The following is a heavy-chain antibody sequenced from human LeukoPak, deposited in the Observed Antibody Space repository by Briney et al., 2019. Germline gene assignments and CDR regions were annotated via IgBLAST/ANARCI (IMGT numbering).Heavy chain of an antibody. CDR2: ISYSGST. CDR1: GGSISSYY. D-gene: IGHD4-23*01. V-gene: IGHV4-59*08. CDR3: ARLRDGDYGGYFDY. Sequence: PSETLSLTCTVSGGSISSYYWSWIRQSPGKGLEWIGHISYSGSTKYNSSLKSRTIISSDTSNNQFSLRLSSVTAADTALYYCARLRDGDYGGYFDYWGQGTLVTVSS. J-gene: IGHJ4*02.